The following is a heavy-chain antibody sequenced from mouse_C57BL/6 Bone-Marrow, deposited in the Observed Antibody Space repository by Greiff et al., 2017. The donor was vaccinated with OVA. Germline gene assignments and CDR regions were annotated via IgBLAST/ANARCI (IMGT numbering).Heavy chain of an antibody. CDR3: ARYYYYGSNAMDY. Sequence: QVQLKQSGAELVKPGASVKLSCKASGYTFTSYWMHWVKQRPGQGLEWIGMIHPNSGSTNYNEKFKSKATLTVDKSSSTAYMQLSSLTSEDSAVYYCARYYYYGSNAMDYWGQGTSVTVSS. CDR1: GYTFTSYW. D-gene: IGHD1-1*01. J-gene: IGHJ4*01. V-gene: IGHV1-64*01. CDR2: IHPNSGST.